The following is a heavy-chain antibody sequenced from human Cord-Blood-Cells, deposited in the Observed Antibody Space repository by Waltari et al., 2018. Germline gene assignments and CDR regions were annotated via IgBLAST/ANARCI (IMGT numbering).Heavy chain of an antibody. CDR2: IIPIFGTA. D-gene: IGHD3-10*01. V-gene: IGHV1-69*01. CDR1: GGTFSSYA. J-gene: IGHJ4*02. Sequence: QVQLVQSGAEVKKPGSSVKVACKASGGTFSSYAISWVRQAPGQGLEWMGGIIPIFGTANNAQKSKGRVTITADESTGTAYMELSSLRSEDTAVYYCASPYYYGSGSYYFDYWGQGTLVTVSS. CDR3: ASPYYYGSGSYYFDY.